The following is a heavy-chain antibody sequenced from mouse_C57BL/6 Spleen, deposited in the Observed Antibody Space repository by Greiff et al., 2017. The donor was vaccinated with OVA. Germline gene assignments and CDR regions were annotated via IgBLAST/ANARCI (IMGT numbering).Heavy chain of an antibody. CDR2: IDPETGGT. CDR1: GYTFTDYE. CDR3: TKGITTVVAKDFDY. D-gene: IGHD1-1*01. V-gene: IGHV1-15*01. J-gene: IGHJ2*01. Sequence: QVQLKESGAELVRPGASVTLSCKASGYTFTDYEMHWVKQTPVHGLEWIGAIDPETGGTAYNQKFKGKAILTADKSSSTAYMELRSLPSEDSAVYYCTKGITTVVAKDFDYWGQGATLTVSS.